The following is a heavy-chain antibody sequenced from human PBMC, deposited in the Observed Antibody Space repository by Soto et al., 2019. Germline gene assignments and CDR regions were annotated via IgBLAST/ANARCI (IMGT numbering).Heavy chain of an antibody. D-gene: IGHD2-15*01. CDR3: ARYSPVTPGSRFDY. V-gene: IGHV1-3*01. J-gene: IGHJ4*02. Sequence: GASVKVSCKASGYTFTSYAMHWVRQAPGQRLEWMGWINAGNGNTKYSQKFQGRDTITRDTSASTAYMELSSLRSEDTAVYYCARYSPVTPGSRFDYWGQGTLVTVSS. CDR2: INAGNGNT. CDR1: GYTFTSYA.